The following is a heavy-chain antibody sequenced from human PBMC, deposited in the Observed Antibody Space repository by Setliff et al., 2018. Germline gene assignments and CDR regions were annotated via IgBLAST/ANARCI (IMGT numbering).Heavy chain of an antibody. D-gene: IGHD6-13*01. CDR3: VSYGSWYERAYYYGMDV. CDR1: GFTFSSYA. Sequence: LRLSCSASGFTFSSYAMHWVRQAPGKGLEYVSAISSNGGSTYYADSVKGRFTISRDNSKNTLYLQMSSLRAEDTAVYYCVSYGSWYERAYYYGMDVWGQGTTVTVSS. V-gene: IGHV3-64D*09. J-gene: IGHJ6*02. CDR2: ISSNGGST.